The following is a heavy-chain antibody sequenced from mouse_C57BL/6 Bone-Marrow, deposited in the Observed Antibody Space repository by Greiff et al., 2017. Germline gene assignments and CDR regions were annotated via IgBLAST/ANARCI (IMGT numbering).Heavy chain of an antibody. V-gene: IGHV1-55*01. Sequence: VQLQQPGAELVKPGASVKMSCKASGYTFTSYWLTWVKQRPGQGLEWIGDIYPASGRTNYNETFKSKARLTVYTSSNTAYMQLSSLTSEDSAVFYCARAGHVGGSFDFWGRGTTRTVSS. CDR2: IYPASGRT. J-gene: IGHJ2*01. CDR3: ARAGHVGGSFDF. CDR1: GYTFTSYW.